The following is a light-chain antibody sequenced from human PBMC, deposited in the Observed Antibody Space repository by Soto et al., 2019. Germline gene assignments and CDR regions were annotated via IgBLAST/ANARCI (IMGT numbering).Light chain of an antibody. J-gene: IGLJ2*01. V-gene: IGLV2-8*01. Sequence: QSALTQPPSASGSPGQSVTISCTGTSSDVGGYNYVSWYQQNPGKAPKLIIYEVEKRPSGVPDRFSGSKSANSASLPISGLQAEDEADYYCSADAGRTNLVFGGGTQLTVL. CDR1: SSDVGGYNY. CDR3: SADAGRTNLV. CDR2: EVE.